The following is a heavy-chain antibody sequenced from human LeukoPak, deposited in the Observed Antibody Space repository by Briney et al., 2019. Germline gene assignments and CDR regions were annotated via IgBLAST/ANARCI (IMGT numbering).Heavy chain of an antibody. CDR1: GYTFTSYG. V-gene: IGHV1-18*01. J-gene: IGHJ4*02. CDR2: ISAYNGNT. D-gene: IGHD6-13*01. CDR3: ARDRGHSSWPYYFDY. Sequence: GASVKVSCKASGYTFTSYGISWVRQAPGQGLEWMGWISAYNGNTNYAQKLQGRVTMTTDTSTNTAYMELRSLRSDDTAVYYCARDRGHSSWPYYFDYWGQGTLVTVSS.